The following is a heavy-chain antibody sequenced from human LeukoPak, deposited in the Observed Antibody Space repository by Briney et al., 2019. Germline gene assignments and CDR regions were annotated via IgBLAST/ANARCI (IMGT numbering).Heavy chain of an antibody. J-gene: IGHJ4*02. V-gene: IGHV3-30-3*02. CDR1: GFTFSSYA. CDR2: ISYDGSNK. CDR3: PNEDFDY. Sequence: PGGSLRLSCAASGFTFSSYAMHWVRQAPGKGLEWVAVISYDGSNKYYADSVKGRFTISRDNSKNTLYLQMNSLRAEDTAVYYCPNEDFDYWGQGTLVTVSS.